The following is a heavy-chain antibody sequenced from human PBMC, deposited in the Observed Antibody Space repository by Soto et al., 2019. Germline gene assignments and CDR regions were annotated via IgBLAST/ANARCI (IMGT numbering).Heavy chain of an antibody. V-gene: IGHV3-23*01. CDR3: AKDLEYSSSSFDY. D-gene: IGHD6-6*01. CDR1: GFTFSSYA. J-gene: IGHJ4*02. Sequence: GGSLRLSCAASGFTFSSYAMSWVRQAPGKGLEWVSAISGSGGSTYYADSVKGRFTISRDNSKNTLYLQMNSLRAEDTSVYYCAKDLEYSSSSFDYWGQGTLVTVSS. CDR2: ISGSGGST.